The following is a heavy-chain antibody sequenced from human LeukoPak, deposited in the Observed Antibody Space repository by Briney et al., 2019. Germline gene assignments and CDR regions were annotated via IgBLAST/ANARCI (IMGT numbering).Heavy chain of an antibody. CDR2: ISGSGDYT. CDR1: GFTFSSHG. CDR3: AELGITMIGGV. J-gene: IGHJ6*04. V-gene: IGHV3-23*01. Sequence: GGSLRLSCAASGFTFSSHGMSWVRQAPGKGLEWVSTISGSGDYTYYADSVKGRFTISRDNSKNTLYLQMNSLRAEDTAVYYCAELGITMIGGVWGKGTTVTISS. D-gene: IGHD3-10*02.